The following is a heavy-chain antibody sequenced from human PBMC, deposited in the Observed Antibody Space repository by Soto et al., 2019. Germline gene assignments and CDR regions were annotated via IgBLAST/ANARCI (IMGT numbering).Heavy chain of an antibody. CDR3: AILKTTVEKDY. CDR2: IYYSGST. J-gene: IGHJ4*02. D-gene: IGHD4-17*01. Sequence: QLQLQESGPGLVKPSETLSLTCTVSGGSISSSSYYWGWIRQPPGKGLEWIGSIYYSGSTYYNPSLKSRVTISVDTSKNLFSLKLSSVTAADTAVYYCAILKTTVEKDYWGQGTLVTVSS. V-gene: IGHV4-39*01. CDR1: GGSISSSSYY.